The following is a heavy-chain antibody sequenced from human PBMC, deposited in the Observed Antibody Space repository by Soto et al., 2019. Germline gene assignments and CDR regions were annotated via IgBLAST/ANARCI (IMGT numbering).Heavy chain of an antibody. CDR2: ISPSDSAA. V-gene: IGHV3-48*03. CDR3: ARTLKNQLPPYYYAMDV. CDR1: GCTFSRYE. Sequence: EEQLVESGGGPVHPGGSLRLSCSASGCTFSRYEMNWVRQGPGRGLEWISYISPSDSAAYYADSVKGRFTISRDNAKNTLILQMNSLRAEDTAVYYCARTLKNQLPPYYYAMDVWGQGTTVTVSS. J-gene: IGHJ6*02. D-gene: IGHD1-1*01.